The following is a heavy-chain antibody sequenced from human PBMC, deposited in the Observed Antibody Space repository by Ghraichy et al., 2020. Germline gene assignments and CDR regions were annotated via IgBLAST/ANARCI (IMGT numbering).Heavy chain of an antibody. Sequence: GESLNISCVGSGFTFSDYYMNWIRQAPGKGLEWISYISNDGNDMYTADSLRDRFTISRDNAESSLYLQIDSLRAEDTAVYHCARGRAGGTADDALDMWGQGTMVTVSS. J-gene: IGHJ3*02. V-gene: IGHV3-11*04. CDR1: GFTFSDYY. CDR3: ARGRAGGTADDALDM. CDR2: ISNDGNDM. D-gene: IGHD1-26*01.